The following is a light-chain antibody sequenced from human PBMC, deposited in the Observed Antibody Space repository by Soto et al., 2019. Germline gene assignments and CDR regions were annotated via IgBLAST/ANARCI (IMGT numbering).Light chain of an antibody. CDR2: LAS. CDR1: QSLLQSNGYNY. Sequence: DVVMTQSPLFLPVTPGESASISCRSSQSLLQSNGYNYVDWYLQRPGQSPQLLIYLASLRASGVPDRFSGGGSGTDFTLTISRMEAEDVGIYYCMQASKTPPYGFGQGTKVEIK. CDR3: MQASKTPPYG. V-gene: IGKV2-28*01. J-gene: IGKJ2*03.